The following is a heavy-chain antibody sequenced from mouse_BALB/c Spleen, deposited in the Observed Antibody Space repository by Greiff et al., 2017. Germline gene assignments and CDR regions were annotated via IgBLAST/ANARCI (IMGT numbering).Heavy chain of an antibody. Sequence: DVMLVESGGGLVQPGGSRKLSCAASGFTFSSFGMHWVRQAPEKGLEWVAYISSGSSTIYYADTVKGRFTISRDNPKNTLFLQMTSLRSEDTAMYYCARGDWDLAMDYWGQGTSVTVSS. D-gene: IGHD4-1*01. CDR2: ISSGSSTI. CDR1: GFTFSSFG. CDR3: ARGDWDLAMDY. J-gene: IGHJ4*01. V-gene: IGHV5-17*02.